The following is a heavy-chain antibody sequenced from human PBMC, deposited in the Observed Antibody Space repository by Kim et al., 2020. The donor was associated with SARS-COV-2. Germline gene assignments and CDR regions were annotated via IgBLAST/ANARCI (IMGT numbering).Heavy chain of an antibody. CDR2: IKSKTDGGTT. CDR3: TGTSLLYFGELLYGDFDY. V-gene: IGHV3-15*01. J-gene: IGHJ4*02. CDR1: GFTFNNAW. Sequence: GGSLRLSCAASGFTFNNAWMNWVRQAPGKGLEWVGRIKSKTDGGTTDYAAPVKGRFTISRDDSKNTLYLQMNSLKTEDTAVYYCTGTSLLYFGELLYGDFDYWGQGTLVTVSS. D-gene: IGHD3-10*01.